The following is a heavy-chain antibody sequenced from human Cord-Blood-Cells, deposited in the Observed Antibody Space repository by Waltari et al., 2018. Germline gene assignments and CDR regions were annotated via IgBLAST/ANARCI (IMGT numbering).Heavy chain of an antibody. V-gene: IGHV4-39*01. CDR2: IYYSGST. D-gene: IGHD5-12*01. J-gene: IGHJ3*02. CDR3: ARQVATIRDAFDI. CDR1: GGSISSSSYY. Sequence: QLQLQESGPGLVKPSETLSLTCTVSGGSISSSSYYWGLIREPPGKGLEWIGSIYYSGSTSINTSLKSRVTISVDTSKNQFSLKLSSVTAADTAVYYCARQVATIRDAFDIWGQGTMVTVSS.